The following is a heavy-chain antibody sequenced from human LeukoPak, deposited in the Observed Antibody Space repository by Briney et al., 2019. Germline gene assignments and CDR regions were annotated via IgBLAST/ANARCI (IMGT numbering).Heavy chain of an antibody. V-gene: IGHV3-48*03. J-gene: IGHJ3*02. CDR3: ARVGWVLRYAFDT. Sequence: PGGSLRLSCEASGFSLSSYEMNWVRQAPGKGLEWVSHVSSRGSTIYYADSVKGRFTISRDNAKNSLYLQMNSLRAEDTAVYYCARVGWVLRYAFDTWGQGTMVTVSS. CDR1: GFSLSSYE. CDR2: VSSRGSTI. D-gene: IGHD3-16*01.